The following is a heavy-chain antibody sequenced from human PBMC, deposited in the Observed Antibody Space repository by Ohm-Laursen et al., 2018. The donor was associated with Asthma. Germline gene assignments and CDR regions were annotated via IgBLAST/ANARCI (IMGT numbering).Heavy chain of an antibody. Sequence: RSLRLSCAASGFTFSSYAMHWVRQAPGKGLEWVAVISYDGSNKYYADSVKGRFTISRDNSKNTLYLQMNSLRAEDTAVYYCARGGIVVVPAAMRLDYWGQGTLVTVSS. D-gene: IGHD2-2*01. CDR1: GFTFSSYA. J-gene: IGHJ4*02. CDR2: ISYDGSNK. V-gene: IGHV3-30-3*01. CDR3: ARGGIVVVPAAMRLDY.